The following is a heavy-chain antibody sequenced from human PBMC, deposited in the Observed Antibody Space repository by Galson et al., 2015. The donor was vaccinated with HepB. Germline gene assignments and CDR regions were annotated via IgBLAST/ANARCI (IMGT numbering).Heavy chain of an antibody. Sequence: SLRLSCAASGFTFSNYGMHWVRQAPGKGLEWVALISYDGSNKYYADSVKGRFTISRDNSKNTLYLQMNSLRAEDTAVYYCAKDGGLGGMTVFDYWGQGTLVTVSS. CDR3: AKDGGLGGMTVFDY. J-gene: IGHJ4*02. V-gene: IGHV3-30*18. D-gene: IGHD1-14*01. CDR2: ISYDGSNK. CDR1: GFTFSNYG.